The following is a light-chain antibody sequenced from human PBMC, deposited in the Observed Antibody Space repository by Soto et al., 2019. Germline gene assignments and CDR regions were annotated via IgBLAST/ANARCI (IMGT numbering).Light chain of an antibody. CDR2: GAT. V-gene: IGKV3-20*01. CDR3: QQYGSSGT. Sequence: IVLTQSPVTLSLSPGERATLSCRASQSVSSYLAWYQQKPGQAPRLLIYGATNRATGIPDRFSGSGSGTDFTLTISRLEPEDFAVYYCQQYGSSGTFGQGTKVDIK. CDR1: QSVSSY. J-gene: IGKJ1*01.